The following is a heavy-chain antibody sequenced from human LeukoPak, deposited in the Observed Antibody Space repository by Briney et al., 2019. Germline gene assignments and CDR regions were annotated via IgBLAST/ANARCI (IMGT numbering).Heavy chain of an antibody. Sequence: SETLSLTCIVSGGSISSYYWSWIRQPPGKGLEWIGYIYHTGSNNYSPSLKSRVTMSVDTSKNQFSLRLSSVTAADTAVYYCARYNYDILTGYERMDVWGQGTTVTVSS. D-gene: IGHD3-9*01. CDR3: ARYNYDILTGYERMDV. V-gene: IGHV4-59*08. CDR2: IYHTGSN. CDR1: GGSISSYY. J-gene: IGHJ6*02.